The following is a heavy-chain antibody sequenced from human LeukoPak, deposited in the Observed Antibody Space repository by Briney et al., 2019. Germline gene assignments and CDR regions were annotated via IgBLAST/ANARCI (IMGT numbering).Heavy chain of an antibody. J-gene: IGHJ6*02. V-gene: IGHV3-33*01. Sequence: GGSLRLSCAASGFTFSSYGMHWVRQAPGKGLEWVAVIWYDGSNKYYADSVKGRFTISRDNSKNTLYLQMNSLRAEDTAVYYCVREIDHYYYYGMDVWGQGTTVTVSS. CDR1: GFTFSSYG. D-gene: IGHD3-22*01. CDR2: IWYDGSNK. CDR3: VREIDHYYYYGMDV.